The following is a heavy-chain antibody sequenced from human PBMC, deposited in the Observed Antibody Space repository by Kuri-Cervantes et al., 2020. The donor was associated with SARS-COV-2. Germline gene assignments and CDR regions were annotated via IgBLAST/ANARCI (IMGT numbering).Heavy chain of an antibody. D-gene: IGHD2-21*01. Sequence: ASVKVSCKTPETTFPNYDINWVRQATGQGLEWMGMVKTNSGNTLYAQFFQGRVTMTRDISTSTVYMELSSLTSEDTAIYCCYCAPKEGFDSWGQGTLVTVSS. CDR1: ETTFPNYD. CDR3: YCAPKEGFDS. J-gene: IGHJ4*02. V-gene: IGHV1-8*01. CDR2: VKTNSGNT.